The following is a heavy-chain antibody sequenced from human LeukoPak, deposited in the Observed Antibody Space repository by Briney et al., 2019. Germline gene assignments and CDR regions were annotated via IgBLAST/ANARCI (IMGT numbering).Heavy chain of an antibody. J-gene: IGHJ4*02. CDR1: GFTFSSYS. CDR3: GRDRVGDYYDSSGYPFGY. D-gene: IGHD3-22*01. CDR2: ISSSSSYI. V-gene: IGHV3-21*01. Sequence: QAGGSLRLSCAASGFTFSSYSMNWVRQAPGKGLEWVSSISSSSSYIYYADSVKGRFTISRDNAKNSLYLQMNSLRAEDTAVYYCGRDRVGDYYDSSGYPFGYWGQGTLVTVSS.